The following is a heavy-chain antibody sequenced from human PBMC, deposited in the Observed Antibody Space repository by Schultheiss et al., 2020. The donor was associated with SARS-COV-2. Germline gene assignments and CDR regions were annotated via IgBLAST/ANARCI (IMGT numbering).Heavy chain of an antibody. Sequence: GESLKISCAASGFTFSSYAMSWVRQAPGKGLEWVSAISGSGGSTYYADSVKGRFTISRDNSKNTLYLQMSSLRAEDTAVYYCVKDRSYCGGDCYSWHFDLWGRGTLVTVSS. D-gene: IGHD2-21*02. CDR3: VKDRSYCGGDCYSWHFDL. CDR2: ISGSGGST. J-gene: IGHJ2*01. CDR1: GFTFSSYA. V-gene: IGHV3-23*01.